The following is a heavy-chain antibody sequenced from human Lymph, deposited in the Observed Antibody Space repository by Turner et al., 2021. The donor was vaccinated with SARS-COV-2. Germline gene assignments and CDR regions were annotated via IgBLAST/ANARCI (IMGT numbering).Heavy chain of an antibody. Sequence: QVQLVQSGAEVKKPGSSVKVSCKASGGTFSSYAISWVRQAPGQGLEWMGGIIPILRIATYAQKFQGRVTITADKSTSTAYMELSSLRSEDTAVFYCARFVGGFGELGYYYYYGMDVWGQGTTVTVSS. J-gene: IGHJ6*02. D-gene: IGHD3-10*01. CDR3: ARFVGGFGELGYYYYYGMDV. CDR2: IIPILRIA. CDR1: GGTFSSYA. V-gene: IGHV1-69*10.